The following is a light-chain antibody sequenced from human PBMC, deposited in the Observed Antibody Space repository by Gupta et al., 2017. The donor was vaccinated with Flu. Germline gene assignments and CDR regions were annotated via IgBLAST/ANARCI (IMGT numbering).Light chain of an antibody. V-gene: IGLV1-36*01. CDR2: FSA. CDR3: AAWDDNVNGLV. CDR1: SSNIGKYA. J-gene: IGLJ2*01. Sequence: QSVLTQPPSVSEVPRQEVTMSCSGSSSNIGKYAVNWYQHLPEQAPKLLIYFSALLPSGVSDRFAASKSGTSASLTISGLRSEDEGDYYCAAWDDNVNGLVFGGGTRVTVL.